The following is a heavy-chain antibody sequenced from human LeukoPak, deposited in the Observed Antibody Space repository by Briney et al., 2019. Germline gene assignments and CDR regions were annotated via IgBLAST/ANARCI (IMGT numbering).Heavy chain of an antibody. V-gene: IGHV4-61*02. J-gene: IGHJ1*01. D-gene: IGHD6-19*01. CDR2: IYTSGST. CDR3: ARGYKSDWGLQYFQY. CDR1: GGSISSASYY. Sequence: PSQTLSLTCTVSGGSISSASYYWSWIRQPAGKGLEWIGRIYTSGSTNYNPSLKSRVTISVDTSKNQFSLKLSSVTAADTAVYYCARGYKSDWGLQYFQYWGQGTLVTVSS.